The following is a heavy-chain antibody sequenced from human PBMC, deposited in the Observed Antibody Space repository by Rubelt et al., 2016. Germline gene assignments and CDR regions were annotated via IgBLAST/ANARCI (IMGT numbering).Heavy chain of an antibody. J-gene: IGHJ3*02. CDR1: GYSFTSYW. V-gene: IGHV5-51*01. CDR2: IYPGDSDT. D-gene: IGHD2-15*01. Sequence: EVQLVQSGAEVKKPGESLKISCKGSGYSFTSYWIGWVRRMPGKGLEWMGIIYPGDSDTRYSPSFEGQATISADKPISTAYLQWSSLKASETAMYYCARDRGGYCSGGSCDAFDIWGQGTMVTVSS. CDR3: ARDRGGYCSGGSCDAFDI.